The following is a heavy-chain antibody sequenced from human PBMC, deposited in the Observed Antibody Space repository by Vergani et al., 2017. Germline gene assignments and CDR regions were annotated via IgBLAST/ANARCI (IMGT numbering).Heavy chain of an antibody. V-gene: IGHV3-21*01. J-gene: IGHJ4*02. CDR3: ARVQGDYYDGSGYLVDY. CDR1: GFTFSSYS. Sequence: EVQLVESRGGLVKPGGSLRLSCAASGFTFSSYSMNWVRQAPGKGLEWVSSISSSSSYIYYADSVKGRFTISRDNAKNSLYLQMNSLRAEDTAVYCWARVQGDYYDGSGYLVDYWGQGTLVTVSS. D-gene: IGHD3-22*01. CDR2: ISSSSSYI.